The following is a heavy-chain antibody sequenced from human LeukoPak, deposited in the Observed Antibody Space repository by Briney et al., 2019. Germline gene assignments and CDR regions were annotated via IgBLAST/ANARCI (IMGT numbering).Heavy chain of an antibody. D-gene: IGHD4-23*01. CDR3: ARLYSDYGGNSYIDY. CDR2: ISGSGGST. CDR1: GFTFSSYA. J-gene: IGHJ4*02. V-gene: IGHV3-23*01. Sequence: GGSLRLSCAASGFTFSSYAMSWVRQAPGKGLEWVSAISGSGGSTYYADSVKGRFTISRDNSKNTLYLQTNSLKASDTAMYYCARLYSDYGGNSYIDYWGQGTLVTVSS.